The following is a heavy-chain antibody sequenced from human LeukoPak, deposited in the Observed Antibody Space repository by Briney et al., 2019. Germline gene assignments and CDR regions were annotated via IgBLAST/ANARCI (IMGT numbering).Heavy chain of an antibody. CDR3: ARDFKSGYVDS. D-gene: IGHD3-3*01. V-gene: IGHV3-33*01. J-gene: IGHJ4*02. Sequence: PGGSLRLSCAASGFTFSNYGMHWVRQAPGKGLEWVAVVFDDGSREDFADSVKGRFTISRDNSKNTVLLQMSSLRAEDTAVYYCARDFKSGYVDSWGQGTLVTVSS. CDR2: VFDDGSRE. CDR1: GFTFSNYG.